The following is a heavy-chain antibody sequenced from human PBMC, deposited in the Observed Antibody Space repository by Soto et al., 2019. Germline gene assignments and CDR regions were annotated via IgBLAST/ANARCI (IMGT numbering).Heavy chain of an antibody. Sequence: SGTPSPTRPVSGGPISSYYRSWIRQAPGKGLEWIGYIYYSGSTNYNPSLKSRVTISVDTSKNQFSLKLSSVTAADTAVYYCARDTGGYGDYEYFQHWGQGTLVTV. CDR2: IYYSGST. J-gene: IGHJ1*01. D-gene: IGHD4-17*01. V-gene: IGHV4-59*01. CDR3: ARDTGGYGDYEYFQH. CDR1: GGPISSYY.